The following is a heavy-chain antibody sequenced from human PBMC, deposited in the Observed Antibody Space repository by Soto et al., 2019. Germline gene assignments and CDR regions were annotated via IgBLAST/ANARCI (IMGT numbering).Heavy chain of an antibody. V-gene: IGHV4-61*01. CDR1: GGSVSSVSNY. J-gene: IGHJ6*02. CDR3: ARDRCSGNPSSGSSGMDV. Sequence: PSETLSLTCTVSGGSVSSVSNYWSWIRQPPGKGLEWIGCIFYSGSTNYNPSLKSRVTISVDTSKNQFSLRLNSVTAADTAVYFCARDRCSGNPSSGSSGMDVWGQGTTVTVS. D-gene: IGHD6-19*01. CDR2: IFYSGST.